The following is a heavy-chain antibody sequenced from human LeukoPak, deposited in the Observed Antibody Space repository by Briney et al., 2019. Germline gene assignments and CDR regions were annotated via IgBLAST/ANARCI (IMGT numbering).Heavy chain of an antibody. D-gene: IGHD1-14*01. CDR3: ARSNPNKNALDL. V-gene: IGHV3-7*01. CDR1: GFTLNIYL. J-gene: IGHJ3*01. Sequence: GGSLRLSCAASGFTLNIYLMSWVRQAPGRGLERVANIKKDGSEESYLDSVKGRFTVSRDNAKNSLFLQMNSLRGEDTAVYYCARSNPNKNALDLWGQGTMVTISS. CDR2: IKKDGSEE.